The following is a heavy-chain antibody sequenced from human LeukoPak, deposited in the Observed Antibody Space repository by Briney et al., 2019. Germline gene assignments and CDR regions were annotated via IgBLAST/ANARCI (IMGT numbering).Heavy chain of an antibody. CDR3: ARDSSGWYLDAFDI. CDR1: EFTVSSNY. J-gene: IGHJ3*02. Sequence: PGGSLRLSCAASEFTVSSNYMSWVRQAPGKGPEWVSVIYSGGSTYYAVSVKGRFTISRDNSKNTLYLQMNSLRAEDTAVYYCARDSSGWYLDAFDIWGQGTMVTVSS. V-gene: IGHV3-53*01. CDR2: IYSGGST. D-gene: IGHD6-19*01.